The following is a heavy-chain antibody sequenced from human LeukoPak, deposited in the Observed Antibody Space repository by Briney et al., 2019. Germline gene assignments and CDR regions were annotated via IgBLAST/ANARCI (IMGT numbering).Heavy chain of an antibody. V-gene: IGHV1-69*13. CDR1: GGTFSSYA. J-gene: IGHJ3*02. CDR2: IIPIFGTA. Sequence: SVKVSCKASGGTFSSYAISWVRQAPGQGLEWMGGIIPIFGTANYAQKFQGRVTITADESTSTAYMELSSLRSEDTAVYYCARGLQETLAWLKALSAFDIWGQGTMVTVSS. CDR3: ARGLQETLAWLKALSAFDI. D-gene: IGHD5-24*01.